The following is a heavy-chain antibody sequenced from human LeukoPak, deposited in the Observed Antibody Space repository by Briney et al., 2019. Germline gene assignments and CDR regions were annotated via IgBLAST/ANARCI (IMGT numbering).Heavy chain of an antibody. CDR3: ARLNAGYSHGYTFDY. Sequence: PSETLSLTCTVSGGSVSSYYWSWIRQPPGEGLECIGDIYYSGSTNYNPSLKSRVAISVDTSKNQFSLKMSSVTAADTAVYYCARLNAGYSHGYTFDYWGLGTLVTVSS. CDR1: GGSVSSYY. D-gene: IGHD5-18*01. CDR2: IYYSGST. V-gene: IGHV4-59*08. J-gene: IGHJ4*02.